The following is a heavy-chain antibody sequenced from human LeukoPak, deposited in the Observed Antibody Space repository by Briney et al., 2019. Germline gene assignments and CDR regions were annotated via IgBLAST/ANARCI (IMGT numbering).Heavy chain of an antibody. J-gene: IGHJ3*01. D-gene: IGHD2-15*01. CDR1: RFTFSDYW. CDR3: ARETREAGSGDHQTDSFHL. Sequence: GGSLRLSCAASRFTFSDYWLHWVRQAPGKGLVWVSRINSDASRPSYADSVKGRFTISRDNAKNTLYLQMNSLRVEDTALYYCARETREAGSGDHQTDSFHLWGQGTMVSVSS. CDR2: INSDASRP. V-gene: IGHV3-74*01.